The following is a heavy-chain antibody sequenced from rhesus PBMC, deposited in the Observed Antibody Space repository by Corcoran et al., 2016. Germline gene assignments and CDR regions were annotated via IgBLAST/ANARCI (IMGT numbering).Heavy chain of an antibody. Sequence: QVQLQESGPGVVKPSETLSLTCAVSGYSISSGYDWSWIRQPPGKGLEWSGYIYGSSGSTNYNPSLKNRVTISKDTSKNQFSLKLSSVTAADTAVYYCARADWNSSFDYWGQGVLVTVSS. CDR3: ARADWNSSFDY. J-gene: IGHJ4*01. V-gene: IGHV4-76*01. CDR1: GYSISSGYD. CDR2: IYGSSGST. D-gene: IGHD1-26*01.